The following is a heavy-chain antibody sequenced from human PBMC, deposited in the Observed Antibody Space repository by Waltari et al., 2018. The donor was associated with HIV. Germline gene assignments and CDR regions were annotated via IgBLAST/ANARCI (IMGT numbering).Heavy chain of an antibody. CDR2: NNHNSGGT. CDR1: GYTFTGYY. D-gene: IGHD1-26*01. Sequence: QVQLVQSGAEVKKPGASVKFSCKASGYTFTGYYMHSVRQEPGQGLAWMGWNNHNSGGTNYAQRLQGRVTMSRETSISRAYMGLNSRRSDDTAVYYCARDPRGSWGAFDIWGQGTMVTVSS. J-gene: IGHJ3*02. V-gene: IGHV1-2*02. CDR3: ARDPRGSWGAFDI.